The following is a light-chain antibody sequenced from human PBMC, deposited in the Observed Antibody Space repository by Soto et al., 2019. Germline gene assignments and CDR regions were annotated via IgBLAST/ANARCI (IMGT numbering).Light chain of an antibody. CDR2: DGS. CDR1: QSVSSK. Sequence: EIVMTQSPDTLSVSPGERATLSCRASQSVSSKLAWYQQKPGQTPRPLIYDGSTRVTGIPARFSGSGSGTEFTLTISSLQSEDFAVYYCQQYNNWPPWTFGQGTTVEIK. J-gene: IGKJ1*01. V-gene: IGKV3-15*01. CDR3: QQYNNWPPWT.